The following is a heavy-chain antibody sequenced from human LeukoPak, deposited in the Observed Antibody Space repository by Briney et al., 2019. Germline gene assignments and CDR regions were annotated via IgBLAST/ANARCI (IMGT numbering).Heavy chain of an antibody. Sequence: PGTSLRLSCTVSGFTFSSFPMHWVRQAPGKGLDWVALISYDGYETYYADSVKGRFAISRDNSKNTLYLQMHSLRAEDTAVYFCATAGGSGNYYPPDYWGQGTLVTVSS. CDR3: ATAGGSGNYYPPDY. CDR2: ISYDGYET. V-gene: IGHV3-30*09. J-gene: IGHJ4*02. CDR1: GFTFSSFP. D-gene: IGHD3-10*01.